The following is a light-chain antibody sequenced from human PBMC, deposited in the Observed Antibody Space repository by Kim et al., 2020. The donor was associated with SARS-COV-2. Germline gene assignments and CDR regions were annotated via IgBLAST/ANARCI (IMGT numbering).Light chain of an antibody. J-gene: IGLJ1*01. CDR2: DVS. V-gene: IGLV2-14*03. CDR1: SSDVGGYNY. Sequence: QSALTQPASVSGSPGQSITISCTGTSSDVGGYNYVSWYQQHPGKAPKLMIYDVSNRPSGVSNRFSGSKSGNTASLTISGLQAEDEADYYCSSYTSSRLEYVFGTGTKVTVL. CDR3: SSYTSSRLEYV.